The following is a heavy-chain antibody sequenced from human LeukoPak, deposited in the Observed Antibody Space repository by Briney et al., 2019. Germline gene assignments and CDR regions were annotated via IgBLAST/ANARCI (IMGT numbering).Heavy chain of an antibody. CDR3: ARDYGDFPAYYFDY. CDR2: IYNSGIT. V-gene: IGHV4-4*07. Sequence: SETLSLTCTVSGGSISSYYWSWFRQPAGKGLEWIGRIYNSGITNYNPSLKSRVTMSMDTSMNQFSLKLRSVTAADTAVYYCARDYGDFPAYYFDYWGQGTLVTVSS. CDR1: GGSISSYY. J-gene: IGHJ4*02. D-gene: IGHD4-17*01.